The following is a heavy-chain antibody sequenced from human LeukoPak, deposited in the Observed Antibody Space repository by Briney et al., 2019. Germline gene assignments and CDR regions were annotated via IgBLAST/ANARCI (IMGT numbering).Heavy chain of an antibody. J-gene: IGHJ2*01. V-gene: IGHV3-74*01. CDR3: ARGLGLWYFDL. Sequence: GGSLRLSCAASGFTFSSYWMHWVRQAPGKGLVWVSRINIDGSSTTYADSVKGRFTISRDNAKNTLYLQMNSLRAEDTAVYYCARGLGLWYFDLWGRGTLVTVSS. D-gene: IGHD7-27*01. CDR1: GFTFSSYW. CDR2: INIDGSST.